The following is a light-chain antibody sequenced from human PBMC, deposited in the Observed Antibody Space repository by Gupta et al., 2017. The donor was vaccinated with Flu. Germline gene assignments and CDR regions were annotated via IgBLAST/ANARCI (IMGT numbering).Light chain of an antibody. CDR3: QQSDSTPYI. CDR2: TAS. CDR1: RSISRY. V-gene: IGKV1-39*01. Sequence: DIQMTQSPSSLSASVGDRVTITCRASRSISRYLNWYQHKPGKAPNLLIYTASNLRSGVPSRFSGSGSGTDFTLTINSLQHEDFATYYCQQSDSTPYIFGQGTKVEI. J-gene: IGKJ2*01.